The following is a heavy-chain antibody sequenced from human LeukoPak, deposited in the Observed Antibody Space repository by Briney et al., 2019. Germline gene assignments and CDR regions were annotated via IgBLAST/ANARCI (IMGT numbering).Heavy chain of an antibody. CDR2: INSDGSWT. V-gene: IGHV3-74*01. J-gene: IGHJ4*02. D-gene: IGHD2-2*01. CDR1: GNYW. Sequence: RAGGSLRLSCAASGNYWMHWVRQAPGKGLVWVSHINSDGSWTSYADSVKGRFTISKDNAKNTVYLQMNNLRAEDTAVYYCVSFYETYWGRRTLVTVSS. CDR3: VSFYETY.